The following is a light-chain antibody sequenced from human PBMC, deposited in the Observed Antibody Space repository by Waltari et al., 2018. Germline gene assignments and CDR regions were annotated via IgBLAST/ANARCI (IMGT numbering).Light chain of an antibody. Sequence: QSVLTQPPSASGTPGQRVTIPCSGSSSTIGSNTVNWYQQPPGTAPNLLIYSNNQRPSGVPDRFSGSKSGTSASLAISGLQSEDEADYYCAAWDDSLNGLVFGGGTKLTVL. CDR2: SNN. CDR3: AAWDDSLNGLV. CDR1: SSTIGSNT. J-gene: IGLJ3*02. V-gene: IGLV1-44*01.